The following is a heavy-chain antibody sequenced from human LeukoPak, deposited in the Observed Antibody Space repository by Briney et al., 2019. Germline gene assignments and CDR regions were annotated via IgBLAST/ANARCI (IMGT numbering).Heavy chain of an antibody. D-gene: IGHD4-11*01. V-gene: IGHV3-53*01. CDR3: ARGPGSHSNFEDY. Sequence: PGGSLRLSCAASGFTVSSNYMSWVRQAPGKGLEWVSVIYSGGSTYYADSVEGRFTISRDNSKNTLYLQMNSLRAEDTAVYYCARGPGSHSNFEDYWGQGTLVTVSS. CDR1: GFTVSSNY. J-gene: IGHJ4*02. CDR2: IYSGGST.